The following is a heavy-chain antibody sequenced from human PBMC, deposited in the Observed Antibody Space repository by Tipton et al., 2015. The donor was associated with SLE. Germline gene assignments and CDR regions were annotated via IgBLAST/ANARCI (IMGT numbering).Heavy chain of an antibody. CDR1: GGSISSYY. CDR3: ANTYYFDSSGLGY. V-gene: IGHV4-34*01. Sequence: TLSLTCTVSGGSISSYYWSWIRQPPGKGLEWIGEINHSGNTNYNPSLKSRVTISVDTSKNQFSLRLSSVTAADTAVYYCANTYYFDSSGLGYWGQGTPVTVSS. D-gene: IGHD3-22*01. J-gene: IGHJ4*02. CDR2: INHSGNT.